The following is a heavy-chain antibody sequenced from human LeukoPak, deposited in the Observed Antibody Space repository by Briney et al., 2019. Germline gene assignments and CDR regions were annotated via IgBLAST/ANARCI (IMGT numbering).Heavy chain of an antibody. J-gene: IGHJ6*02. CDR1: GGSISSGSYY. CDR2: IYTSGST. CDR3: ARAGYCSGGSCYGYYYYYGMDV. V-gene: IGHV4-61*02. D-gene: IGHD2-15*01. Sequence: SETLSLTCTVSGGSISSGSYYWRWIRQPAGKGLEWIGRIYTSGSTNYNPSLKSRVTISVDTSKNQFSLKLSSVTAADTAVYYCARAGYCSGGSCYGYYYYYGMDVWGQGTTVTVSS.